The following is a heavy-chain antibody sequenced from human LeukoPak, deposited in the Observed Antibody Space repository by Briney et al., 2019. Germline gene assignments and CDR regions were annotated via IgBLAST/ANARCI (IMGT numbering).Heavy chain of an antibody. J-gene: IGHJ4*02. V-gene: IGHV3-66*01. Sequence: GGSLRLSCAASGFTVSSNYMSWVRQAPGKGLEWVAVIYFGDTTYYADSVKGRFTISRDNAKNSLYLQMNSLRAEDTAVYYCARGSGWYNYWGQGTLVTVSS. D-gene: IGHD6-19*01. CDR1: GFTVSSNY. CDR2: IYFGDTT. CDR3: ARGSGWYNY.